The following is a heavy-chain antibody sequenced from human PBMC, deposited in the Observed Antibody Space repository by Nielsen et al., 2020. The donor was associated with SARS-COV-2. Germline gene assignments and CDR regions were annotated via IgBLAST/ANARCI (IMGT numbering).Heavy chain of an antibody. CDR3: AKDFHGSVADFFGN. CDR2: VSRDGSDT. J-gene: IGHJ4*02. D-gene: IGHD2-2*03. CDR1: GFTFANYG. V-gene: IGHV3-30*18. Sequence: GESLKLSCAASGFTFANYGIHWVRQVAGRGLEWVAIVSRDGSDTFYVDSVKGRFTISRDNSKNTVYLQMNSLRAEDTALYFCAKDFHGSVADFFGNWGQGTLVTVSS.